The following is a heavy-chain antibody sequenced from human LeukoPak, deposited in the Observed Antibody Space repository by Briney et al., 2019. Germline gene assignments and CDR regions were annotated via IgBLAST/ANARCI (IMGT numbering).Heavy chain of an antibody. CDR1: GFRFSNYW. Sequence: GGSLRLSCAASGFRFSNYWMTWLRQFPAKGLEWVANINPDGSAKCYLDSVRGRFTISRDNAQASLFLQMNNLRLDDTAVYYCARDPNREDDFWGQGSLVTVSS. D-gene: IGHD2/OR15-2a*01. J-gene: IGHJ4*02. V-gene: IGHV3-7*01. CDR3: ARDPNREDDF. CDR2: INPDGSAK.